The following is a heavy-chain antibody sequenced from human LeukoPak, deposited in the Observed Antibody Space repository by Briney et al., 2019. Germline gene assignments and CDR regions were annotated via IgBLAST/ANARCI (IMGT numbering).Heavy chain of an antibody. D-gene: IGHD2-15*01. CDR1: GYTFTGYY. CDR2: IYPNSGGT. V-gene: IGHV1-2*02. J-gene: IGHJ3*02. Sequence: ASVTVSCKASGYTFTGYYMHWVRQAPGQGLEWMGWIYPNSGGTNHAQKFQGRVTMTRDTSISTAYMELSRLRSDDTAVYYCARDGHSGGAFDIWGQGTMVTVSS. CDR3: ARDGHSGGAFDI.